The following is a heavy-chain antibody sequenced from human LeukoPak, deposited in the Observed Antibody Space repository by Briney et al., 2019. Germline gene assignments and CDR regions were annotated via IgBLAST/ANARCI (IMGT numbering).Heavy chain of an antibody. V-gene: IGHV3-74*01. D-gene: IGHD3-10*01. CDR3: ARVPVRRYYGSGSYYHYYYGMDV. J-gene: IGHJ6*04. Sequence: GGSLRLSCAASGFTFSSYWMHRVRQAPGKGLVWVSRINSDGSSTSYADSVKGRFTISRDNAKNTLYLQMNSLRAADTAVYYCARVPVRRYYGSGSYYHYYYGMDVWGKGTTVTVSS. CDR1: GFTFSSYW. CDR2: INSDGSST.